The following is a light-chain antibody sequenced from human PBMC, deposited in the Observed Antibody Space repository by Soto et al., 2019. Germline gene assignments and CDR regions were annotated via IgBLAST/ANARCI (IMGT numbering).Light chain of an antibody. CDR2: AAS. Sequence: DIQMTQSPSSLSASVGDRVTITCRASQSTSSYLNWYQQKPGKAPNVLIYAASSLQSGVPSRFSGSGSGTEFALTISSLQPDDFATYYCQQYSSYPYTFGQGTKV. CDR1: QSTSSY. J-gene: IGKJ2*01. V-gene: IGKV1-39*01. CDR3: QQYSSYPYT.